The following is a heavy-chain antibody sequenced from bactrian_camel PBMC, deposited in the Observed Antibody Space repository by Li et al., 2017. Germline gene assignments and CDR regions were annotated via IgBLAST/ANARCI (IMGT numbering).Heavy chain of an antibody. J-gene: IGHJ4*01. CDR1: GLSVSDFS. CDR3: AASHSFILTPRFYRFESSDYPY. D-gene: IGHD4*01. V-gene: IGHV3S55*01. CDR2: IRRDDLT. Sequence: QLVESGGGSVQTGGSLRLSCAPSGLSVSDFSMAWFRQSPGKEREAVAAIRRDDLTAYTDSVKGRFTISKDNAGNSLFLQMSNLKPEDTAMYYCAASHSFILTPRFYRFESSDYPYRGQGTQVTVS.